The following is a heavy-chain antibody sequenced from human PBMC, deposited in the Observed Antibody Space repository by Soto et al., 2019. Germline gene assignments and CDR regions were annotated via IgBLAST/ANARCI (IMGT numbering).Heavy chain of an antibody. D-gene: IGHD1-26*01. CDR1: GGSFSCYY. V-gene: IGHV4-34*01. CDR2: INHSGST. Sequence: SETLSLTCAVYGGSFSCYYWSWIRQPPGKGLEWIGEINHSGSTNYNPSLKSRVTISVDTSKNQFSLKLSSVTAADTAVYYCARGGSYRELNDDFDYWGQGTLVTVSS. J-gene: IGHJ4*02. CDR3: ARGGSYRELNDDFDY.